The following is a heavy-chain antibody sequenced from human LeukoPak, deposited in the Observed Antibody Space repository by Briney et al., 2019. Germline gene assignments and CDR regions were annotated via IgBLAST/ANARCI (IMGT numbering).Heavy chain of an antibody. CDR1: GFTFSSYA. Sequence: PGRSLRLSCAASGFTFSSYAMHWVRQAPGKGLEWVAVISYDGSNKYYADSVKGRFTISRDNSKNTLYLQMNSLRAEDTAVYYCAKDRGYCSGGSCLGDPYFDYWGQGTLVTVSS. J-gene: IGHJ4*02. V-gene: IGHV3-30-3*01. CDR3: AKDRGYCSGGSCLGDPYFDY. CDR2: ISYDGSNK. D-gene: IGHD2-15*01.